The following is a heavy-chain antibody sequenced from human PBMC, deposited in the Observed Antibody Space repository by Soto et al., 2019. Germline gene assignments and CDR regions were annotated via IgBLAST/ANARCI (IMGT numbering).Heavy chain of an antibody. CDR2: ISGSGGST. CDR1: GFTFSRYA. Sequence: GGSLRLSCAASGFTFSRYAMSWVRQAPGKGLEWVSAISGSGGSTYYADSVKGRFTISRDNSKNTLYLQMNSLRAEDTAVYYCAKDPSYGSESYYPRFDIWGQGTLVTVSS. CDR3: AKDPSYGSESYYPRFDI. D-gene: IGHD3-10*01. J-gene: IGHJ4*02. V-gene: IGHV3-23*01.